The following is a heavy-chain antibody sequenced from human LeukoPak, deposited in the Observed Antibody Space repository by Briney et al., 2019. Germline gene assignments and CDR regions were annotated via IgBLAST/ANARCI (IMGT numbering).Heavy chain of an antibody. J-gene: IGHJ4*02. V-gene: IGHV3-23*01. D-gene: IGHD3-10*01. CDR1: GFTFSSYA. CDR2: ISGSGGST. CDR3: AKGYYGSGSYYKGDY. Sequence: GGSLRLSCAASGFTFSSYAMSWVRQAPGKGLEWVSAISGSGGSTYYADSVKGRFTISRDNSKNTLYLQMNSLRAEDTAVYYCAKGYYGSGSYYKGDYWGQGTLVTVSS.